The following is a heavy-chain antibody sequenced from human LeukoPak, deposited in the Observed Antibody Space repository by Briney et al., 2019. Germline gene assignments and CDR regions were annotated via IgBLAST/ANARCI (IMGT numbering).Heavy chain of an antibody. CDR1: GFTFSSYS. CDR3: ARVLSGYSYGYHFDY. V-gene: IGHV3-48*04. D-gene: IGHD5-18*01. J-gene: IGHJ4*02. CDR2: ISSSSSTI. Sequence: PGGSLRLSCAASGFTFSSYSMNWVRQAPGKGLEWVSYISSSSSTIYYADSVKGRFTISRDNAKNSLYLQMNSLRAEDTAVYYCARVLSGYSYGYHFDYWGQGTLVTVSS.